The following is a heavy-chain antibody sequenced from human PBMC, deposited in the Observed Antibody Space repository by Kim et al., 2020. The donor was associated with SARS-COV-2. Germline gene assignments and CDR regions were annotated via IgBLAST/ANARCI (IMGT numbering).Heavy chain of an antibody. V-gene: IGHV3-23*01. CDR3: ARDRSGWYYFDY. J-gene: IGHJ4*02. CDR1: GFTFSSYA. Sequence: GGSLRLSCAASGFTFSSYAMNWVRQAPGKGLEWVSSVSGSGGSTYYADSVKDWFTISRDNSKNTLYLQLYSLRAEDAAVYYCARDRSGWYYFDYWGQGTL. CDR2: VSGSGGST. D-gene: IGHD6-19*01.